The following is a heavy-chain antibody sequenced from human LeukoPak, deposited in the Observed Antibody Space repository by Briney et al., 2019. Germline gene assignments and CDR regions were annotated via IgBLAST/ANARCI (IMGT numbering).Heavy chain of an antibody. J-gene: IGHJ4*02. CDR3: ARGNDSSGYYYSFDY. V-gene: IGHV3-64*01. CDR1: GFTFSRYA. D-gene: IGHD3-22*01. CDR2: ISTNGGST. Sequence: GGSLRLSCAASGFTFSRYAMHWVRQAPGKGLEYVSAISTNGGSTYYASSVKGRFTISRDNSKNTLYLQMVNLRPEDMAVYYCARGNDSSGYYYSFDYWAREPWSPSPQ.